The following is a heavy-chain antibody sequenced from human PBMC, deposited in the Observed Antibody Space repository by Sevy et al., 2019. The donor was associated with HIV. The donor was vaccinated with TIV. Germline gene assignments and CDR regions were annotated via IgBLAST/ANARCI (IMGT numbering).Heavy chain of an antibody. CDR3: ARAPHGRLRVDFWSGYSYYDGMDV. V-gene: IGHV4-61*01. CDR1: GGSVSSGSYY. CDR2: IYYSGST. D-gene: IGHD3-3*01. Sequence: SETLSLTCTVSGGSVSSGSYYWSWIRQPPGKGLEWIGYIYYSGSTNYNPSLKSRVTISVDTSKNQFSLKLSSVTAADTAVYYCARAPHGRLRVDFWSGYSYYDGMDVWGQGTTVTVSS. J-gene: IGHJ6*02.